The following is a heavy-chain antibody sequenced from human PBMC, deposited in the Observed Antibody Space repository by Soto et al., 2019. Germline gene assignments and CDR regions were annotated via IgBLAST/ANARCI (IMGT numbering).Heavy chain of an antibody. J-gene: IGHJ4*02. CDR1: GYTFKDYF. V-gene: IGHV1-2*02. CDR3: ARDPSPDFWSGYYDY. D-gene: IGHD3-3*01. Sequence: HLVQSGAEVKQPGASVKVSCKASGYTFKDYFLHWVRQAPGQGLEWMGWFNPNNGGTDYAQKFQGRVTMTRDTSISTAYMEVSGLRSGDTAVYYCARDPSPDFWSGYYDYWGQGTLITVSS. CDR2: FNPNNGGT.